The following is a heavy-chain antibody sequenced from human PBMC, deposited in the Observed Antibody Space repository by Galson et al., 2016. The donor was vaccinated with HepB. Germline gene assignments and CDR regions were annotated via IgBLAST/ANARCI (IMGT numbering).Heavy chain of an antibody. Sequence: SLRLSCAASGFIFSHFGMPWVRQAPGQGLEWVALIWFDGTTEYYADSVKGRFTVSRDNSKNTLYLQMNRLRVDDTAVYYCARDTGGGGYNPQHWGLGTLVTVSS. J-gene: IGHJ4*01. CDR3: ARDTGGGGYNPQH. CDR1: GFIFSHFG. D-gene: IGHD1-1*01. V-gene: IGHV3-33*01. CDR2: IWFDGTTE.